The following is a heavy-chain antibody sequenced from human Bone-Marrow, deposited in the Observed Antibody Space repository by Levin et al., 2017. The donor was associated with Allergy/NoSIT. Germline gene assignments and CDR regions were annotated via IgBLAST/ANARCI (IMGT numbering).Heavy chain of an antibody. J-gene: IGHJ4*02. CDR2: IIPLFGTT. CDR1: ADFNSYA. Sequence: ASVKVSCQASADFNSYAVTWVRQAPGQGLEWLGGIIPLFGTTNSAQKLQGRFTVTADKSTMTAYMEMSRLTSEDTAIYYCAVPEFDYWGQGTLVSVSS. V-gene: IGHV1-69*06. D-gene: IGHD1-14*01. CDR3: AVPEFDY.